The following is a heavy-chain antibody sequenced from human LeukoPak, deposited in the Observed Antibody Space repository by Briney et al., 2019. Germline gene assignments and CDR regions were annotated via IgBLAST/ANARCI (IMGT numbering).Heavy chain of an antibody. CDR3: ARARVSQVDTAMVTSYYYYYMDV. V-gene: IGHV3-11*04. J-gene: IGHJ6*03. D-gene: IGHD5-18*01. CDR1: GFTFSDYY. CDR2: ISSSGSTI. Sequence: GGSLRLSCAASGFTFSDYYMSWIRQAPGKGLEWVSYISSSGSTIYYADSVKGRFTISRDNAKNSLYLQMNSLRAEDTAVYYCARARVSQVDTAMVTSYYYYYMDVWGKGTTVTVSS.